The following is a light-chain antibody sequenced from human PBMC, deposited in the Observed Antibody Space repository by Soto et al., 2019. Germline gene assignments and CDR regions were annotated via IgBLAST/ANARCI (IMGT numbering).Light chain of an antibody. V-gene: IGLV2-8*01. CDR2: DVN. CDR1: SSDVGAYIF. CDR3: VSFAGGTYV. J-gene: IGLJ1*01. Sequence: QSVLTQPPSASGSPGQSVTISCTGTSSDVGAYIFVSWYQQHPGKAPKLMVYDVNRRPPGVPDRFFGSKSGNTASLTVSGLQAADEADYYCVSFAGGTYVFGTGSKVTVV.